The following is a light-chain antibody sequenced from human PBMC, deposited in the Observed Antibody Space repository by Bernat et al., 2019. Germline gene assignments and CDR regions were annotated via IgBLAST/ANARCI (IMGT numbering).Light chain of an antibody. CDR3: YSFTSSHRYV. CDR1: SSDVGGYNF. V-gene: IGLV2-14*03. Sequence: QSALTQPASVSGSPGQSITISCSGSSSDVGGYNFVSWYQQHPGKAPKLMIYDVSDRPSGISDRFSGSKSGNTASLTNSGLQAEDEADYYCYSFTSSHRYVFGSGTRVTV. CDR2: DVS. J-gene: IGLJ1*01.